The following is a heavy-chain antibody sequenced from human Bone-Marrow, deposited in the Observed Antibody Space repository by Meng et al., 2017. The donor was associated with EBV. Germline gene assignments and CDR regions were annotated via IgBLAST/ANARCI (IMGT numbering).Heavy chain of an antibody. J-gene: IGHJ4*02. CDR2: IRSYFGTT. Sequence: EVQLVESGGGLVEPGGSVRLPCAASGFNFRDAWMNWVRQAPGRGLEWVGRIRSYFGTTDYAAPVNGRFTISRDDSRDTLSLQMNSLKTEDTAVYFCGTGFDSTSHDGYWGQGTLVTVSA. V-gene: IGHV3-15*01. D-gene: IGHD3-9*01. CDR1: GFNFRDAW. CDR3: GTGFDSTSHDGY.